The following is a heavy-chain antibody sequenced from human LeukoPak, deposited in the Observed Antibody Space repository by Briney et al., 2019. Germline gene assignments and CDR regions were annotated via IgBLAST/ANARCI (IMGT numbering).Heavy chain of an antibody. J-gene: IGHJ4*02. Sequence: SGTLSLTCTVSGGSISSYYWSWIRQPPGKGLEWIGYIYYSGSTNYNPSLKSRVTISVDTSKNQFSLKLSSVTAADTAVYYCARAGSGWSVGYWGQGTLVTVSS. CDR3: ARAGSGWSVGY. CDR1: GGSISSYY. D-gene: IGHD6-19*01. V-gene: IGHV4-59*01. CDR2: IYYSGST.